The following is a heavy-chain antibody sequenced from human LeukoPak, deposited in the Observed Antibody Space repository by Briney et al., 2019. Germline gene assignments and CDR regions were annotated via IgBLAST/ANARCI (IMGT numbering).Heavy chain of an antibody. J-gene: IGHJ6*03. CDR3: ARHPERHYYYYMDV. Sequence: SETLSLTCTVSGGSISSYYWSWIRQPPGKGLEWIGYIYTSGSTNYNPSLKSRVTISVDTSKNQFSLKLGSVTAADTAVYYCARHPERHYYYYMDVWGKGTTVTVSS. D-gene: IGHD1-14*01. CDR1: GGSISSYY. CDR2: IYTSGST. V-gene: IGHV4-4*09.